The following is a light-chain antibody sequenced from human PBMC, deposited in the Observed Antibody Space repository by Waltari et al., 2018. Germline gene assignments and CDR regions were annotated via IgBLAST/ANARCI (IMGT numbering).Light chain of an antibody. CDR1: QTITNW. Sequence: DIQMTQSPSTLSASVGDRVTITCRASQTITNWLAWYQQKPGEAPKLLIYKASTLDMGVPSRFSGSGSGTEFTLTISSLQPDDFTTYYCQKYNSAPRTFGQGTKVEIK. V-gene: IGKV1-5*03. J-gene: IGKJ1*01. CDR3: QKYNSAPRT. CDR2: KAS.